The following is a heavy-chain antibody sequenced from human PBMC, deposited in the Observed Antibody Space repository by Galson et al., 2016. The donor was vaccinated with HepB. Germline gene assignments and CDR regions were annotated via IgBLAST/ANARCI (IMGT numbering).Heavy chain of an antibody. CDR3: AKDWYDLLPGAGGADRAY. Sequence: SLRLSCAASGFTFSTYGMHWVRQAPGKGLEWVALVSYDGTNQYYSDSVKGRFPISRDNSKNTVYLQMNSLRAEDTAIYYCAKDWYDLLPGAGGADRAYWGQRTLVTVSS. CDR2: VSYDGTNQ. V-gene: IGHV3-30*18. D-gene: IGHD3-9*01. CDR1: GFTFSTYG. J-gene: IGHJ4*02.